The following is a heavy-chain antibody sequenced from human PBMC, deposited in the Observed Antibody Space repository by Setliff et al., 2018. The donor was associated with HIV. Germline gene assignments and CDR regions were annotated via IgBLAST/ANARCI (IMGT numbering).Heavy chain of an antibody. D-gene: IGHD1-1*01. Sequence: GESLKISCEASGYTFTGYYIHWVRQAPGQGFEWMGWINPNNGGTNFAQKFQGRVTMTRDTSISTAYMEMSRLRSDDTAVYYCARQLSNSLESWGQGTPVTVSS. V-gene: IGHV1-2*02. J-gene: IGHJ4*02. CDR2: INPNNGGT. CDR1: GYTFTGYY. CDR3: ARQLSNSLES.